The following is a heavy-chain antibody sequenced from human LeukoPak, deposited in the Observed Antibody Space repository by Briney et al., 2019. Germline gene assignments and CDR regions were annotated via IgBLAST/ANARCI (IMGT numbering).Heavy chain of an antibody. Sequence: SETLSLTCTVSGGSISSYYWSWIRQPPGKGLEWIGYIYYSGSTNYNPSLKSRVTISVDTSKNQFSLKLSSVTAADTAVYYCARVGDYDYVWGSYRYNENWFDPWGQGTLVTVSS. V-gene: IGHV4-59*12. CDR1: GGSISSYY. J-gene: IGHJ5*02. CDR2: IYYSGST. D-gene: IGHD3-16*02. CDR3: ARVGDYDYVWGSYRYNENWFDP.